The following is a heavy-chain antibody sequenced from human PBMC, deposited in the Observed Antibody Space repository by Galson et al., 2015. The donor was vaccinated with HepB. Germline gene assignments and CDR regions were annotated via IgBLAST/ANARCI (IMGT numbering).Heavy chain of an antibody. CDR2: ISYDGSNK. CDR1: GFSFSSYA. V-gene: IGHV3-30-3*01. CDR3: ARDRGGWELLAGYFQH. J-gene: IGHJ1*01. D-gene: IGHD1-26*01. Sequence: LRLSCAASGFSFSSYAMHWVRPAPGKGLEWVAVISYDGSNKYYADSVKGRFTISRDNSKNTLYLQMNSLRAEDTAVYYCARDRGGWELLAGYFQHWGQGTLVTVSS.